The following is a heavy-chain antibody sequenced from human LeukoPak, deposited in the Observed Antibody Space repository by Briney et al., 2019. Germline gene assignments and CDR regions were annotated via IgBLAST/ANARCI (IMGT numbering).Heavy chain of an antibody. Sequence: GGSLRLSCASSGFSFSGYAMNWVRQAPGKGLEWLSYISSSSRTISYADSLKGRFTVSRDNAKNSLDLQMNSLRVEDTAVYYCARVGTSGWTSDYWGQGTLLTVSS. CDR2: ISSSSRTI. CDR1: GFSFSGYA. V-gene: IGHV3-48*04. J-gene: IGHJ4*02. CDR3: ARVGTSGWTSDY. D-gene: IGHD6-19*01.